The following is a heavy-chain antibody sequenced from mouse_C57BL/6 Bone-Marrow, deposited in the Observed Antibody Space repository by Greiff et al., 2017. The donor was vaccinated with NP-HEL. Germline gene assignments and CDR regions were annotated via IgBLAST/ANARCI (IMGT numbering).Heavy chain of an antibody. CDR2: IDPANGNT. V-gene: IGHV14-3*01. Sequence: EVQLQESVAELVRPGASVKLSCTASGFNIKNTYMHWVKQRPEQGLEWIGRIDPANGNTKYAPKFPGKATITADTSSNTAYLQLSSLTSEDTAIYYCARGGITTVVATDFDYWGQGTTLTVSS. J-gene: IGHJ2*01. CDR1: GFNIKNTY. CDR3: ARGGITTVVATDFDY. D-gene: IGHD1-1*01.